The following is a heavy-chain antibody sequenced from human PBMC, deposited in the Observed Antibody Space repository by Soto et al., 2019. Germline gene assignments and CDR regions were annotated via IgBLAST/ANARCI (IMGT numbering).Heavy chain of an antibody. CDR1: GLTFSGYG. J-gene: IGHJ4*02. CDR3: VTRSRGLQSSPPRLDS. V-gene: IGHV3-23*01. CDR2: ISGSGSTT. D-gene: IGHD4-4*01. Sequence: EVQLLESGGGLVQPGGSLRLSCAASGLTFSGYGMSWVRQAPGTGLEWVSAISGSGSTTYCADSVKGRFTISRDDSKNILFLQMNSLRAEDTAVYYCVTRSRGLQSSPPRLDSWGQGTLVTVSS.